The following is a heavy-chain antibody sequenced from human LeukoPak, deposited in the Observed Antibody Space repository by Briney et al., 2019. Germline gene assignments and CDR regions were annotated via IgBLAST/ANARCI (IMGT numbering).Heavy chain of an antibody. CDR2: ITYSGGGT. Sequence: GGTLRLSCAASGSTFSSYGMSWVRQAPGKGLEWVSGITYSGGGTYYADSVKGRFTISRDDAKNSLYLQMNSLRAEDTAVYYCASEREMGYSYGSYYMDVWGKGTTVTVSS. V-gene: IGHV3-23*01. D-gene: IGHD5-18*01. J-gene: IGHJ6*03. CDR3: ASEREMGYSYGSYYMDV. CDR1: GSTFSSYG.